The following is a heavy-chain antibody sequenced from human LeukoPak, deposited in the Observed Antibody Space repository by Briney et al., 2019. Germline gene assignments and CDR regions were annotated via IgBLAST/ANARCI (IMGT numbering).Heavy chain of an antibody. CDR3: ARHNYYFDY. Sequence: PGGSLRLSCAASGFTFSSYAMHWVRQAPGKGLEWVAVISYDGSNKYYADSVKGRFTISRDNSKNTLYLQMNSLRAEDTAVYYCARHNYYFDYWGQGTLVTVSS. V-gene: IGHV3-30-3*01. CDR2: ISYDGSNK. J-gene: IGHJ4*02. CDR1: GFTFSSYA. D-gene: IGHD1-20*01.